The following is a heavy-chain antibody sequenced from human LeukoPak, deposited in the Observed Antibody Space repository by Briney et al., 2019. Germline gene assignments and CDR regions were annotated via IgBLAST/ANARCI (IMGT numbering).Heavy chain of an antibody. V-gene: IGHV3-21*01. Sequence: GGSLRLSCAASGFTFSTSNMNWVRQTPEKGLEWVSTITPGGSNMYYHDSVKGRLTISRDNAKNLLFLQMNSLRAEDTAVYYCASWSGSSVLDYWGQGTLVTVSS. CDR2: ITPGGSNM. CDR3: ASWSGSSVLDY. CDR1: GFTFSTSN. D-gene: IGHD3-3*01. J-gene: IGHJ4*02.